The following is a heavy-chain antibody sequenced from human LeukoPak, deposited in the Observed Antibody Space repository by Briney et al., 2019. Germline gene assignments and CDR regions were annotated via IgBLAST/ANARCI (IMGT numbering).Heavy chain of an antibody. CDR2: IYNRGST. CDR3: ARPYSRNWYAELDY. V-gene: IGHV4-59*08. Sequence: SETLSLTCTVSGGSISSHYWSWIRQPPGKGLEWIGYIYNRGSTKYNPSLKSRVTISVDTSKNQFSLKLTSVTAADTALYFCARPYSRNWYAELDYWGQGALVTVSS. J-gene: IGHJ4*02. CDR1: GGSISSHY. D-gene: IGHD6-13*01.